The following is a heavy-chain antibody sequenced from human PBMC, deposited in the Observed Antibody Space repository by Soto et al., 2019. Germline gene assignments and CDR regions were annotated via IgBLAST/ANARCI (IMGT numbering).Heavy chain of an antibody. D-gene: IGHD3-9*01. CDR2: IYYSGST. CDR3: ASGYYDILTGRDTKYYFDY. V-gene: IGHV4-30-4*01. Sequence: PSETLSLTCTVSGGSINNGDYYWSWIRQPPEKGLEWIGYIYYSGSTYYNPSLKSRVMISVDTSKNQFSLNLSSVTAADTAVYYCASGYYDILTGRDTKYYFDYWGQGALVTVSS. CDR1: GGSINNGDYY. J-gene: IGHJ4*02.